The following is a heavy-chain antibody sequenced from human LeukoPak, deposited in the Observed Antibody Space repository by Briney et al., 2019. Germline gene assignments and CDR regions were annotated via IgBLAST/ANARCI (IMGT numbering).Heavy chain of an antibody. CDR1: GYTFTTYY. J-gene: IGHJ3*02. D-gene: IGHD3-10*01. Sequence: ASVKVSCKASGYTFTTYYLHWVRQAPGQGLEWMGIINPRGGNTTYAQKFQGRVTMTRDTSISTAYMELSRLRSDDTAVYYCARDWGSIRYYGSDNYDTAFDIWGHGTMVTVSS. V-gene: IGHV1-46*01. CDR2: INPRGGNT. CDR3: ARDWGSIRYYGSDNYDTAFDI.